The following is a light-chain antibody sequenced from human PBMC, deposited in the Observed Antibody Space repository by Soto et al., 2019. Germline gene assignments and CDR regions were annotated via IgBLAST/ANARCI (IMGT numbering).Light chain of an antibody. J-gene: IGKJ4*01. Sequence: QMTQSPSTLSASVGDRVAITCRASDNIVHWVAWYQQKPGKAPKLLIYKAANLADEVPSRFAGSGSGTDFTLTITRLQPDDFATYYCQQYDNLPLTFGGGTKVDIK. CDR1: DNIVHW. V-gene: IGKV1-5*03. CDR3: QQYDNLPLT. CDR2: KAA.